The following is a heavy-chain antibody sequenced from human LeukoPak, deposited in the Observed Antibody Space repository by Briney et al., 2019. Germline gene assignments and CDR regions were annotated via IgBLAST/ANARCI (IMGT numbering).Heavy chain of an antibody. V-gene: IGHV3-23*01. CDR3: ARFGDY. CDR1: GFTLDNYN. Sequence: GGSLRLSCAASGFTLDNYNFNWVRQAPGKGLEWVSAITATSSSTHDADSVQGRFTISRDNSKNTLYLQMNSLRAEDTAVYYCARFGDYWGQGTLVTVSS. J-gene: IGHJ4*02. D-gene: IGHD3-10*01. CDR2: ITATSSST.